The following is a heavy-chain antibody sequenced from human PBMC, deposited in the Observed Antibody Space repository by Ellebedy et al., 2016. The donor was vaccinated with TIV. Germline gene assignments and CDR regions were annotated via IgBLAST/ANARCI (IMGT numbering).Heavy chain of an antibody. J-gene: IGHJ4*02. D-gene: IGHD3-22*01. V-gene: IGHV3-48*03. CDR3: ARGSGSWDYYDSSGSEFDY. CDR1: GFTFSSYE. CDR2: ISSSGSTI. Sequence: GESLKISCAASGFTFSSYEMNWVRQAPGKGLEWVSYISSSGSTIYYADSVKGRFTISRDNAKNSLYLQMNSLRAEDTAVYYCARGSGSWDYYDSSGSEFDYWGQGTLVTVSS.